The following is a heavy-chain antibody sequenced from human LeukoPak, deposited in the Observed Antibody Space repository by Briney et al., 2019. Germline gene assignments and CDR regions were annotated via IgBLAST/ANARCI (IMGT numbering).Heavy chain of an antibody. CDR2: ISSSSSYI. CDR3: ARGLRPARYCSGGSCYLYYFDY. CDR1: GGSISSYY. V-gene: IGHV3-21*01. D-gene: IGHD2-15*01. Sequence: ETLSLTCTVSGGSISSYYWSLVRQAPGKGLEWVSSISSSSSYIYYADSVKGRFTISRDNAKNSLYLQMNSLRAEDTAVYYCARGLRPARYCSGGSCYLYYFDYWGQGTLVTVSS. J-gene: IGHJ4*02.